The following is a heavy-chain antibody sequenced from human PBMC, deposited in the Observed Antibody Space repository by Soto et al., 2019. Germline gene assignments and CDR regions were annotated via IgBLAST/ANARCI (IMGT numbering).Heavy chain of an antibody. J-gene: IGHJ6*02. D-gene: IGHD4-17*01. Sequence: PGGPLRLSCAASGFTVSSNYMSWVRQAPGKGLEWGSAIYGCGSTYYADSVKGRFTISRGNSKNTLYLQMNSLRADDTAVYYCARDQGYGDYGYYYCGMDVWGQGTTVAVSS. V-gene: IGHV3-53*01. CDR1: GFTVSSNY. CDR2: IYGCGST. CDR3: ARDQGYGDYGYYYCGMDV.